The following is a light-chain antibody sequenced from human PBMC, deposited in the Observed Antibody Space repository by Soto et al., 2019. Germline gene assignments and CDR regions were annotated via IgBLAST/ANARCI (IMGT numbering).Light chain of an antibody. Sequence: DIQLTQSPSFLSASVGDRVTITCRASQGISSYLAWYQQKPGKAPKLLIYAASTLQSGVPSRFSGSGSRTEFTLTISSLQPEDFAPYCCQQLNSYPITFGQGTRLEIK. V-gene: IGKV1-9*01. CDR3: QQLNSYPIT. CDR1: QGISSY. CDR2: AAS. J-gene: IGKJ5*01.